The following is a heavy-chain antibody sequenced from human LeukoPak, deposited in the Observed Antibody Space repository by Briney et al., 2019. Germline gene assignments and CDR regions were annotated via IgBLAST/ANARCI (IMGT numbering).Heavy chain of an antibody. Sequence: PGGSLRLSCTASGFTFSSYALSWVRQAPGKGLEWVSSISESGDTPYYADSVKGLFTISRDNAKNSLYLQMNSLRAEDTAVYYCARDMGDYWGQGTLVTVSS. V-gene: IGHV3-23*01. CDR1: GFTFSSYA. CDR3: ARDMGDY. J-gene: IGHJ4*02. D-gene: IGHD3-10*01. CDR2: ISESGDTP.